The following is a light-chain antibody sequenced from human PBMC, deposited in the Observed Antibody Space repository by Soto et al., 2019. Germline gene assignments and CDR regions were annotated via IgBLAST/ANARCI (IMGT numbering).Light chain of an antibody. Sequence: QSVLTQPPSVSGDPGQRVTISCTGSSSNIGASYDVHWYQQFPGTAPKLLIYDNNNRPSRVPDRFSGSKSGTSASLAITGLQAEDEADYYCQSYDSSLSGYVVGTGTKLTVL. CDR1: SSNIGASYD. V-gene: IGLV1-40*01. J-gene: IGLJ1*01. CDR2: DNN. CDR3: QSYDSSLSGYV.